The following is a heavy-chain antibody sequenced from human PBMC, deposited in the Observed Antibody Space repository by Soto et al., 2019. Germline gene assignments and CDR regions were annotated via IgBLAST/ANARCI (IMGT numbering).Heavy chain of an antibody. J-gene: IGHJ6*02. CDR2: IDPSDSYT. D-gene: IGHD6-13*01. V-gene: IGHV5-10-1*01. Sequence: GESLKISCKGSGYSFTSYWISWVRQMPGKGLEWMGRIDPSDSYTNYSPSFQGHVTISADKSISTAYLQWSSLKASDTAMYYCARSSPVSSSWFYYYYYAMDVWGQGTTVTVSS. CDR3: ARSSPVSSSWFYYYYYAMDV. CDR1: GYSFTSYW.